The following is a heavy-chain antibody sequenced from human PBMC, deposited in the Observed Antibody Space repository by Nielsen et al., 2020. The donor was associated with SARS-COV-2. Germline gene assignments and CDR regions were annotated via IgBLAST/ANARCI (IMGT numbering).Heavy chain of an antibody. CDR1: GFTFSGSA. CDR3: ARDFYGGFDPPSYGDAFDI. CDR2: IRSKANSYAT. D-gene: IGHD4-23*01. V-gene: IGHV3-73*01. Sequence: GGSLRLSCAASGFTFSGSAMHWVRQASGKGLEWVGRIRSKANSYATAYAASVKGRFTISRDDSKNTAYLQMNSLKTEDTAVYYCARDFYGGFDPPSYGDAFDIWGQGTMVTVSS. J-gene: IGHJ3*02.